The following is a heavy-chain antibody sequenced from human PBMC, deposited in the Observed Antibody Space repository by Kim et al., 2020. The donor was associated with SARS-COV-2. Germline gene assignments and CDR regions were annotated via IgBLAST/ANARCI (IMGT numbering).Heavy chain of an antibody. CDR1: GFTFGDYA. CDR3: TRDLGIAAAGRDYYYYYGMDV. V-gene: IGHV3-49*03. CDR2: IRSKAYGGTT. Sequence: GGSLRLSCTASGFTFGDYAMSWFRQAPGKGLEWVGFIRSKAYGGTTEYAASVKGRFTISRDDSKSIAYLQMNSLKTEDTAVYYCTRDLGIAAAGRDYYYYYGMDVWGQGTTVTVSS. J-gene: IGHJ6*02. D-gene: IGHD6-13*01.